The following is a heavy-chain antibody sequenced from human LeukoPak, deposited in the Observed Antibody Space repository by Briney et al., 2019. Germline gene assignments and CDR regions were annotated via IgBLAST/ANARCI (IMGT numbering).Heavy chain of an antibody. CDR3: ASDSGTTGEVKFDP. Sequence: ETLALTCTVSGGSIRSYWSWIQQPAGEGLEWIGRIYCSGSTDYNSSLKGRVTMSIDTAKNQFSLNLISVTAADAAVYYCASDSGTTGEVKFDPWGQGTLVTVSS. CDR2: IYCSGST. J-gene: IGHJ5*02. D-gene: IGHD3-10*01. V-gene: IGHV4-4*07. CDR1: GGSIRSY.